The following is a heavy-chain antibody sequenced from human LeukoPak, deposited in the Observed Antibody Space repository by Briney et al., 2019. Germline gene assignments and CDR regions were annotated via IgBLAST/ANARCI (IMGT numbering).Heavy chain of an antibody. D-gene: IGHD6-6*01. Sequence: SETLSLTCAVYGGSFSGYYWSWLRQPPGKGLEWIGEINHSGSTNYNPSLKSRVTISVDTSMNQFSLKLSSVTAAVTAVYYCARGLRQLVRSWHYWGQGTLVTVSS. CDR3: ARGLRQLVRSWHY. CDR2: INHSGST. V-gene: IGHV4-34*01. J-gene: IGHJ4*02. CDR1: GGSFSGYY.